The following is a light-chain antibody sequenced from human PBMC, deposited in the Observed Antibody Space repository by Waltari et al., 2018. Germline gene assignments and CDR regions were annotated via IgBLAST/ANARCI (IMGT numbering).Light chain of an antibody. J-gene: IGLJ3*02. CDR3: ATWDDSLSGRV. CDR2: ANY. V-gene: IGLV1-44*01. CDR1: TSNIGTNT. Sequence: QSVLTQPPSTSGTPGQTVTISCSGSTSNIGTNTVTWYQLLPGTAPKTVIFANYPRPSGVPDRFSASKSGTSAFLVISGLQSEDEADYFCATWDDSLSGRVFGGGTKVTVL.